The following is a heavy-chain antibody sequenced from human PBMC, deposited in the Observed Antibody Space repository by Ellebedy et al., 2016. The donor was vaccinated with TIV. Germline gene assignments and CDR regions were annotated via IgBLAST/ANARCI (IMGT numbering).Heavy chain of an antibody. CDR3: ARDRYYGGNYRGIDY. J-gene: IGHJ4*02. CDR2: INTNTGNT. D-gene: IGHD4-23*01. V-gene: IGHV7-4-1*02. CDR1: GYTFTSHP. Sequence: AASVTVSCKASGYTFTSHPLNWARQAPGRGLEWMGWINTNTGNTESVPGFTGRFVFSLDTSVGTAYLQISSLQAEDTAIYYCARDRYYGGNYRGIDYWGQGTLVTVSS.